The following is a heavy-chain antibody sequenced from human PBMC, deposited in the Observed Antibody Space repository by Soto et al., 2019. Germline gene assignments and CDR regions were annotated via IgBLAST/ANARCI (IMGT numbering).Heavy chain of an antibody. CDR1: GFSITSPGMS. Sequence: SGPTLVNPTETLTLTCTFSGFSITSPGMSVSWIRQPPGRALEWLALIERDDDDKYYSTSLKTRLTISKDTRKNQVVLTMANMDPADTATFYCARSIRGPRKFNGMDVWGQGTTVTVSS. J-gene: IGHJ6*02. V-gene: IGHV2-70*13. CDR2: IERDDDDK. CDR3: ARSIRGPRKFNGMDV. D-gene: IGHD1-20*01.